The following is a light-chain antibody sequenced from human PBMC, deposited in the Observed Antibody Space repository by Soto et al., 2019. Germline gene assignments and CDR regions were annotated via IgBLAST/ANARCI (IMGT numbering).Light chain of an antibody. CDR3: QHHNNCPVT. J-gene: IGKJ4*01. CDR2: GAS. Sequence: EIVLTQSPATLSLSPGERATLSCRTSLSVGKYLAWYQQKPGQAPRLLIYGASNRATGIPARFSGSGSGTDFTLTINSLEPEDFAVYHCQHHNNCPVTFGGGTKVEI. CDR1: LSVGKY. V-gene: IGKV3-11*01.